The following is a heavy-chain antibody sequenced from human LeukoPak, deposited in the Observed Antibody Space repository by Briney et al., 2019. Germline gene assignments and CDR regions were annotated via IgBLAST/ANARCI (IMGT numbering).Heavy chain of an antibody. J-gene: IGHJ4*02. Sequence: GASVKVSCKASGYTFTSYDINWVRQATGPGLEWMGWMNPNSGNTGYAQKFQGRVTMTRNTSISTAYMELSSLRSEDTAVYYCARADFWSGYALDYWGQGTLVTVSS. D-gene: IGHD3-3*01. CDR2: MNPNSGNT. CDR3: ARADFWSGYALDY. V-gene: IGHV1-8*01. CDR1: GYTFTSYD.